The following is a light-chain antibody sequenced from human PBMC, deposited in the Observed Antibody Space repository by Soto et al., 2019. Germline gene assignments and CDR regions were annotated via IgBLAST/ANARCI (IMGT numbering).Light chain of an antibody. CDR3: QQYGSSGK. V-gene: IGKV3-20*01. J-gene: IGKJ1*01. CDR1: QSVKSSY. Sequence: EIVLTQSPATLSLSPGERATLSCRASQSVKSSYLAWYQHKPGQAPRLLIYGTSNRATGIPDRFSGSGSGTDFTLTISRLEPEDFAVYYCQQYGSSGKFGQGTKVDIK. CDR2: GTS.